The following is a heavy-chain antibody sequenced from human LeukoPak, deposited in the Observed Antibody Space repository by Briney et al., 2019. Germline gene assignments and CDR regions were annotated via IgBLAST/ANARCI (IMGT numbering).Heavy chain of an antibody. CDR3: ARDSQLTRFLEWLFDY. D-gene: IGHD3-3*01. Sequence: LSGGSLRLSCAASGFTFSSYAMSWVRQAPGKGLEWVSGISGSGGSTYYADSVKGRFTISRDNSKNTLYLQMNSLRAEDTAVYYCARDSQLTRFLEWLFDYWGQGTLVTVSS. CDR2: ISGSGGST. CDR1: GFTFSSYA. V-gene: IGHV3-23*01. J-gene: IGHJ4*02.